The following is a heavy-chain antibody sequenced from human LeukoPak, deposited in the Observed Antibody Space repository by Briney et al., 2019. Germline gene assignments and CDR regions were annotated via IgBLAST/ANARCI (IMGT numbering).Heavy chain of an antibody. CDR1: GYTFTSYA. Sequence: GASVKVSCKASGYTFTSYAMNWVRQAPGQGLEWMGWINTNTGNPTYAQGFTGRFVFSLDTSVSTAYLQISSLKAEDTAVYYCARVYYYGSGSYRQHDAFDIWGQGTMVTVSS. CDR3: ARVYYYGSGSYRQHDAFDI. D-gene: IGHD3-10*01. J-gene: IGHJ3*02. CDR2: INTNTGNP. V-gene: IGHV7-4-1*02.